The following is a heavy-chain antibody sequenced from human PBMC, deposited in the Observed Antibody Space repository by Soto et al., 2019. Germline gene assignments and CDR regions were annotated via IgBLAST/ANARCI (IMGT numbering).Heavy chain of an antibody. D-gene: IGHD3-3*01. Sequence: GASVKVSCKASGYTFTSYAMHWVRQAPGQRLEWMGWINAGNGNTKYSQKFQGRVTITRDTSASTAYMELRSLRSDDTAVYYCARVKRFLEWLLKNYGMDVSGQGTTVTVSS. CDR3: ARVKRFLEWLLKNYGMDV. CDR1: GYTFTSYA. V-gene: IGHV1-3*01. J-gene: IGHJ6*02. CDR2: INAGNGNT.